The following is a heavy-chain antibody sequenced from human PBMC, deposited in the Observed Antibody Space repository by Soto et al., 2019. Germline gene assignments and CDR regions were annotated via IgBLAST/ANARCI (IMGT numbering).Heavy chain of an antibody. D-gene: IGHD2-21*01. J-gene: IGHJ4*02. V-gene: IGHV4-30-4*01. Sequence: QVQLQESGPGLVEPSQTVSLTCTVSGGSVSSGYYFWSWIRQPPGRGLEWIGHIYNSGSTYSNPSLKSRVTISVDTSKNQFSLKLSSVTAADTAVYYCARGPDVDKVDYWGQGTLVTVSS. CDR2: IYNSGST. CDR3: ARGPDVDKVDY. CDR1: GGSVSSGYYF.